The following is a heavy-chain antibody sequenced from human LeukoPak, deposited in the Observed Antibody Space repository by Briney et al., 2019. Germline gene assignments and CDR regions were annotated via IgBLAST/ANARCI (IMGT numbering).Heavy chain of an antibody. D-gene: IGHD3-10*01. CDR2: INPNSGGT. Sequence: ASVTVTCTAAGYTFTGYYMHWVRQAPGQGLEWMGWINPNSGGTNYAQKFQGRVTMTRDTSITTAYMELSRLRSDDTAVYYCARRYFVSGSYYTDYWGQGPLVTVSS. CDR3: ARRYFVSGSYYTDY. CDR1: GYTFTGYY. V-gene: IGHV1-2*02. J-gene: IGHJ4*03.